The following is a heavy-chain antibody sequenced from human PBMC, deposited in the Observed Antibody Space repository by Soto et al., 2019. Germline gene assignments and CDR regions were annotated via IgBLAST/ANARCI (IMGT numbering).Heavy chain of an antibody. CDR1: GFTFSSYG. D-gene: IGHD6-13*01. J-gene: IGHJ6*02. Sequence: GGSLRLSCAASGFTFSSYGMHWVRQAPGKGLEWVAVIWYDGSNKYYADSVKGRFTISRDNSKNTLYLQMNSLRAEDMAVYYCARWSSSWYGYYYYGMDVWGQGTTVTVSS. CDR2: IWYDGSNK. CDR3: ARWSSSWYGYYYYGMDV. V-gene: IGHV3-33*01.